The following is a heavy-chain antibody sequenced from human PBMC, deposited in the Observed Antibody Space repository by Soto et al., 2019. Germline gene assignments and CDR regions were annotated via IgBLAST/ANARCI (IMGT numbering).Heavy chain of an antibody. Sequence: GGSLRLSCAASGFTFSSYGMHWVRQAPGKGLEWVAVIWYDGSNKYYADSVKGRFTISRDNSKNTLYLQMNSLRAEDTAVYYCARDTNDFWSGYYSYGMDVWGQGTTVTVS. J-gene: IGHJ6*02. CDR3: ARDTNDFWSGYYSYGMDV. V-gene: IGHV3-33*01. CDR2: IWYDGSNK. D-gene: IGHD3-3*01. CDR1: GFTFSSYG.